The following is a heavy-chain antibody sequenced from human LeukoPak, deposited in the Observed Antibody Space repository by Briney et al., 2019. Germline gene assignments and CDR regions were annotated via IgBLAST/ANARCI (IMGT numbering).Heavy chain of an antibody. J-gene: IGHJ4*02. CDR2: IYSGGST. V-gene: IGHV3-53*01. Sequence: HPGGSLRLSCAASGFTVSSNYMSWVRQAPGKGLEWVSVIYSGGSTYYADSVKGRFTISRDNSKNTLYLQMNSLRAEDTAVYYCAREPSDTAMVFDYWGQGTLVTVSS. CDR1: GFTVSSNY. D-gene: IGHD5-18*01. CDR3: AREPSDTAMVFDY.